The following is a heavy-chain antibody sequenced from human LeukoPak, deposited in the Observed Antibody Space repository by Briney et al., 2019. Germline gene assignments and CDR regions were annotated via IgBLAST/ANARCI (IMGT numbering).Heavy chain of an antibody. CDR1: GGSITGFY. CDR3: ARFGTSSSRFFDQ. CDR2: IYYSGNT. V-gene: IGHV4-59*01. Sequence: SETLSLTCTVSGGSITGFYWSWIRQPPGKGLEWIGYIYYSGNTNYNPSLKSRVTISIDTSKNQFSLKLNSVTAADTAVYYCARFGTSSSRFFDQWGQGTLVTVSS. D-gene: IGHD6-6*01. J-gene: IGHJ4*02.